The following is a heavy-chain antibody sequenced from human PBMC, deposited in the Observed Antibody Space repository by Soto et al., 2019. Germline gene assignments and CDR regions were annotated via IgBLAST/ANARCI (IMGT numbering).Heavy chain of an antibody. V-gene: IGHV4-34*01. CDR3: ARTSDAGVLNY. CDR1: GRSFSGYY. Sequence: SETLSLTCGIYGRSFSGYYWSWIRHPPGRSLEXIGEINHSGCTHNNSPLKSRVTISGETSKNQFSLKLSSVNAADTAVYYCARTSDAGVLNYWGQGTLVTVSS. CDR2: INHSGCT. J-gene: IGHJ4*02.